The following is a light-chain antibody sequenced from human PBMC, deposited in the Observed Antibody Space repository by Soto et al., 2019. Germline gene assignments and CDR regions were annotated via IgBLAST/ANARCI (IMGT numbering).Light chain of an antibody. CDR1: QSISSW. CDR3: QQYATYPWT. V-gene: IGKV1-5*03. J-gene: IGKJ1*01. Sequence: GDGVTITCRASQSISSWLAWYQQRPGKAPKLLIYKASSLESGVPSRFSGSESGTQFILTISSLQPEDFATYYCQQYATYPWTFGQGTKVDIK. CDR2: KAS.